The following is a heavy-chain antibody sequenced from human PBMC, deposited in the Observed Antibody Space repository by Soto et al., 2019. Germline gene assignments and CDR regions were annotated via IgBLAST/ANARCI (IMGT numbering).Heavy chain of an antibody. J-gene: IGHJ6*02. CDR3: ARVNCSGGSCYEYVEFYPHYYYGMDV. CDR1: GGTFSSYA. V-gene: IGHV1-69*01. Sequence: QVQLVQSGAEVKKPGSSVKVSCKASGGTFSSYAISWVRQAPGQGLEWMGGIIPIFGTANYAQKFQGRVTITADESTGTAYMELSSLRSEDTAVYYCARVNCSGGSCYEYVEFYPHYYYGMDVWGQGTTVTVSS. CDR2: IIPIFGTA. D-gene: IGHD2-15*01.